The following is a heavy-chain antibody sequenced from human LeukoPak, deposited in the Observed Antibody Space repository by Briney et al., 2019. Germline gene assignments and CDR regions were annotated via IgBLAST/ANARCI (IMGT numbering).Heavy chain of an antibody. CDR3: AKDADLCGGDCYGGIDY. CDR1: GFTFSSYG. V-gene: IGHV3-33*06. CDR2: IWYDGSNK. Sequence: PGGSLRLSCAASGFTFSSYGMHWVRQAPGKGLGWVAVIWYDGSNKYYADSVKGRFTISRDNSKNTLYLQMNSLRAEDTAVYYCAKDADLCGGDCYGGIDYWGQGTLVTVSS. J-gene: IGHJ4*02. D-gene: IGHD2-21*02.